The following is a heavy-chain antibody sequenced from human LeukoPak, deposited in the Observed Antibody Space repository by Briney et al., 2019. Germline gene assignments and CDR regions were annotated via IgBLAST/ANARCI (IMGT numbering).Heavy chain of an antibody. CDR1: GYSFTSYW. CDR2: IYPGDSDT. Sequence: GESLKISCKGSGYSFTSYWIGWVRQMPGKGLEWMGIIYPGDSDTRYSPSFQGQVTISADKSISTAYLQWSSLKASDTAMYYCARRHYYGSGPHDYYYYMDVWGKGTTVTVSS. J-gene: IGHJ6*03. V-gene: IGHV5-51*01. D-gene: IGHD3-10*01. CDR3: ARRHYYGSGPHDYYYYMDV.